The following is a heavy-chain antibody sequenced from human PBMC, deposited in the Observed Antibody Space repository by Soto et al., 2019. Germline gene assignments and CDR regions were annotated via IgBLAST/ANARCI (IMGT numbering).Heavy chain of an antibody. CDR1: GYTFINHG. CDR2: ISGNNGNT. J-gene: IGHJ4*02. V-gene: IGHV1-18*01. Sequence: ASVKVSCKASGYTFINHGISWVRQAPGQGLEWMGWISGNNGNTKYARKFQGRVTMTTDTSTSTAYMELRSLRSNDTAVYFCAIYHLELFRFDYWGQGTLVTVSS. D-gene: IGHD2-2*01. CDR3: AIYHLELFRFDY.